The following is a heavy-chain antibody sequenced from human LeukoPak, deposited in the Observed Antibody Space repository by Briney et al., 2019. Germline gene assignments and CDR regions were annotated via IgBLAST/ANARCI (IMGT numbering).Heavy chain of an antibody. CDR2: IYTSGST. Sequence: SETLSLTCTVSGDSISSFYWSWIRQPAGKGLEWIGRIYTSGSTNYNPSLKSRVTISVDTSKNQFSLKLSSVTAADTAVYYCARPKYPRYCSSTSCYSAGWFDPWGQGTLVTVSS. CDR1: GDSISSFY. V-gene: IGHV4-4*07. CDR3: ARPKYPRYCSSTSCYSAGWFDP. J-gene: IGHJ5*02. D-gene: IGHD2-2*01.